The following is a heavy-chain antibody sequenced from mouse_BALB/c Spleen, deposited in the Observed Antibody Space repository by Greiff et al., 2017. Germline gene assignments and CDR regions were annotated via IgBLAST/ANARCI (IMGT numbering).Heavy chain of an antibody. CDR2: ISSGGGST. D-gene: IGHD1-1*01. Sequence: EVQVVESGGGLVKPGGSLKLSCAASGFAFSSYDMSWVRQTPEKRLEWVAYISSGGGSTYYPDTVKGRFTISRDNAKNTLYLQMSSLKSEDTAMYYCARHRILLRSYAMDYWGQGTSVTVSS. J-gene: IGHJ4*01. CDR1: GFAFSSYD. CDR3: ARHRILLRSYAMDY. V-gene: IGHV5-12-1*01.